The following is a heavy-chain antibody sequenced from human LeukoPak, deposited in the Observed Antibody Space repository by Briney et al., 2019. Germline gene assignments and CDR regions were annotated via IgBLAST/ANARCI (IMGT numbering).Heavy chain of an antibody. CDR1: GFTFSSYG. V-gene: IGHV3-30*18. CDR3: AKDHTPAQIVGATIDC. Sequence: GGSLRLSCAASGFTFSSYGMHWVRQAPGKGLEWVAVISYDGSNKYYADSVKGRFTISRDNSKNTLYLQMNSLRAEDTAVYYCAKDHTPAQIVGATIDCWGQGTLVTVSS. D-gene: IGHD1-26*01. J-gene: IGHJ4*02. CDR2: ISYDGSNK.